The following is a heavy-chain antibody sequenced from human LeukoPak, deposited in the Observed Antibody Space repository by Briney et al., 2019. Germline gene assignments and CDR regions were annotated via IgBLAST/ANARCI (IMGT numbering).Heavy chain of an antibody. CDR3: ARGYSSGWYGYMDV. J-gene: IGHJ6*03. CDR1: GGSISSYY. CDR2: IYTSGST. Sequence: SETLSLTCTVSGGSISSYYWSWIRQPAGKGLEWIGRIYTSGSTNYNPSLKSRVTMSVDTSKNQFSLKLSSVTAADTAVYYCARGYSSGWYGYMDVWGKGTTVTVSS. V-gene: IGHV4-4*07. D-gene: IGHD6-19*01.